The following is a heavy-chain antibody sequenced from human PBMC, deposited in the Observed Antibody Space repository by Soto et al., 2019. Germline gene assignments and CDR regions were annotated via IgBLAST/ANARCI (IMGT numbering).Heavy chain of an antibody. CDR3: ARDLRGERRAWAFDN. CDR2: INPNSGGT. CDR1: GYTFTGYY. D-gene: IGHD3-10*01. Sequence: ASVKVSCKASGYTFTGYYMHWVRQAPGQGLEWMGWINPNSGGTNYAQKFQGRVTMTRDTSISTAYMELSRLRFDDTAVYYCARDLRGERRAWAFDNWGQGTMVTVSS. V-gene: IGHV1-2*02. J-gene: IGHJ3*02.